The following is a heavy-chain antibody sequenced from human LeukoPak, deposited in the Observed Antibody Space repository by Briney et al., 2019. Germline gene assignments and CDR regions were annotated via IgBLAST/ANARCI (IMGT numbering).Heavy chain of an antibody. D-gene: IGHD1-1*01. CDR3: AHRGLERRSFDY. Sequence: SGPTLVKPTQTLTLTCTFSGFSLSTSGVGVGXXXXXXXXXXXWHAIIYWDDDKRYSPSLKSRLTITKDTSKKQVVLTMTNMDPVDTATYYRAHRGLERRSFDYWGQGTLVTVSS. J-gene: IGHJ4*02. V-gene: IGHV2-5*02. CDR1: GFSLSTSGVG. CDR2: IYWDDDK.